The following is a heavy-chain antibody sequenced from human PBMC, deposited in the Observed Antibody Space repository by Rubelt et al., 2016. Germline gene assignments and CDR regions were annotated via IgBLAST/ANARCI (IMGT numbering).Heavy chain of an antibody. CDR2: MNPNSGNT. V-gene: IGHV1-8*01. CDR1: GYTFTSYD. J-gene: IGHJ5*02. D-gene: IGHD2-2*01. CDR3: ARGYDIVVVPAADKYNWFDP. Sequence: KPGASVKVSCKASGYTFTSYDINWVRQATGQGLEWMGWMNPNSGNTGYAQKFQGRVTMTRNTSMSTAYMELSSLRSEDTAVYCCARGYDIVVVPAADKYNWFDPWGQGTLVTVSS.